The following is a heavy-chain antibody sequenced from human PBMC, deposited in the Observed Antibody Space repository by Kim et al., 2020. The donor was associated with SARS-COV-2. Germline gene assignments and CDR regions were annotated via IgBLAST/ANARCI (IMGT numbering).Heavy chain of an antibody. Sequence: APVKGRLTISRDDSKNTLYLQMNSLKTEDTAVYYCTTDPDYGDRPYYFDYWGQGTLVTVSS. CDR3: TTDPDYGDRPYYFDY. J-gene: IGHJ4*02. V-gene: IGHV3-15*01. D-gene: IGHD4-17*01.